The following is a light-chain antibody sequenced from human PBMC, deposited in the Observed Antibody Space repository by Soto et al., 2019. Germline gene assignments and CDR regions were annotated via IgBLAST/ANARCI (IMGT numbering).Light chain of an antibody. CDR3: QYYGSSPPIT. J-gene: IGKJ5*01. V-gene: IGKV3-20*01. CDR1: PSVTAKY. CDR2: DTT. Sequence: EIVLTQSPGTLSSSPGQRVTLSCRPSPSVTAKYLAWYQQKPGQAPRLLIYDTTGRATGIPDRFTGSGSGTEFSLTISRLEPEDVAVYYCQYYGSSPPITFGQGTRLEI.